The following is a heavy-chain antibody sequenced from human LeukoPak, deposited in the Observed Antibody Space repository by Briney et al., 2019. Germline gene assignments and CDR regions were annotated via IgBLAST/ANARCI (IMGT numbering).Heavy chain of an antibody. D-gene: IGHD2-2*03. CDR3: ARDMGIVVEPAAYNWFDP. J-gene: IGHJ5*02. CDR2: INPNSGGT. CDR1: GYTFTGYY. Sequence: ASVKVSCKASGYTFTGYYMNWVRQAPGQGLEWMGWINPNSGGTNYAQKFQGRVTMTRDESISTAYMELSSLRSDDTAVYYCARDMGIVVEPAAYNWFDPWGQGILVTVSS. V-gene: IGHV1-2*02.